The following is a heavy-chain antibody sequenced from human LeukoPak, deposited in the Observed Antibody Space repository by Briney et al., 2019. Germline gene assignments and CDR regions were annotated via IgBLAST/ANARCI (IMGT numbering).Heavy chain of an antibody. D-gene: IGHD3-22*01. CDR2: IYHSGST. J-gene: IGHJ1*01. CDR1: GGSISSYY. V-gene: IGHV4-34*01. CDR3: ARGPTYYYDSSGYSFFFQH. Sequence: SETLSLTCPVSGGSISSYYWSWIRQPPGKGLEWIGEIYHSGSTNYNPSLKSRVTISVDTSKNQFSLKLSSVTAADAAVYYCARGPTYYYDSSGYSFFFQHWGRGTLVTVSS.